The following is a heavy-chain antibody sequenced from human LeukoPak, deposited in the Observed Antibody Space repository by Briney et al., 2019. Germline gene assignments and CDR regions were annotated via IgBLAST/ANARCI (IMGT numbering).Heavy chain of an antibody. CDR2: IYYSGST. Sequence: PSETLSLTCTVSGSSISSYYWSWIRQPPGKGLEWIGYIYYSGSTNYNPSLKSRVTISVDTSKNQFSLKLSSVTAADTAVYYCAREYSSGWYPLLDYWGQGTLVTVSS. CDR3: AREYSSGWYPLLDY. CDR1: GSSISSYY. D-gene: IGHD6-19*01. V-gene: IGHV4-59*01. J-gene: IGHJ4*02.